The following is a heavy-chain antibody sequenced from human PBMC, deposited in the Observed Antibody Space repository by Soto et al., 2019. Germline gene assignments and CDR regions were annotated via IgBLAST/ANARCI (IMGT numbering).Heavy chain of an antibody. V-gene: IGHV4-39*01. D-gene: IGHD3-3*01. J-gene: IGHJ4*02. CDR3: ARHPPAISISDH. Sequence: QLQLQESGPGLVKPSETLSLTCTVSGGSISSSSYYWGWIRQPPGKGLEWIGSIYYSGSTYYNPSRKSRVTLSVDTFNNQFSLKLTSVPAADTAVYYCARHPPAISISDHWGQGTLVTVSS. CDR2: IYYSGST. CDR1: GGSISSSSYY.